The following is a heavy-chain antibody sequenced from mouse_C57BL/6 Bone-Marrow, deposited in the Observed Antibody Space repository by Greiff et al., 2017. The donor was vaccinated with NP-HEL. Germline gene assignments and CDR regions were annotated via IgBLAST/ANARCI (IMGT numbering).Heavy chain of an antibody. J-gene: IGHJ2*01. CDR2: ISSGGSYT. CDR3: VRHYYRNYFDY. Sequence: VQLQQSGGDLVKPGGSLKLSCAASGFTFSSYGMSWVRQTPDKRLEWVATISSGGSYTYYPDSVKGRFTISRDNATNTLYLQTSSLNSEDTASHYGVRHYYRNYFDYWGQGTTLTASP. D-gene: IGHD2-1*01. CDR1: GFTFSSYG. V-gene: IGHV5-6*01.